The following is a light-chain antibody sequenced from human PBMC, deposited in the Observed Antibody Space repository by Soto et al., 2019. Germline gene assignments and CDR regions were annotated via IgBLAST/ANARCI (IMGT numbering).Light chain of an antibody. V-gene: IGLV2-14*01. CDR2: EVS. CDR1: SSDVGGYNY. J-gene: IGLJ2*01. CDR3: SSYTSSSTLV. Sequence: QSALTQPASVSGSPGQSITISCTGTSSDVGGYNYVSWYQQHPGKAPKLMIYEVSNRPSGVSNRSSGAKSGNTASVTISGRQGEDEADYYCSSYTSSSTLVFGGGTKLTVL.